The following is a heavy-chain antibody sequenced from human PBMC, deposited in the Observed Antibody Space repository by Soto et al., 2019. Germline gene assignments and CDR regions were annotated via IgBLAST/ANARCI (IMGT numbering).Heavy chain of an antibody. J-gene: IGHJ3*02. CDR2: MNPNSGNT. CDR3: ARVFGSGGSSSFDAFDI. D-gene: IGHD2-15*01. V-gene: IGHV1-8*01. CDR1: GYTFTSYD. Sequence: ASVKVSCKASGYTFTSYDINWVRQATGQGLEWMGWMNPNSGNTGYAQKFQGRVTMTRNTSISTAYMELSSLRAEDTAVYYCARVFGSGGSSSFDAFDIWAQGTLVAVSS.